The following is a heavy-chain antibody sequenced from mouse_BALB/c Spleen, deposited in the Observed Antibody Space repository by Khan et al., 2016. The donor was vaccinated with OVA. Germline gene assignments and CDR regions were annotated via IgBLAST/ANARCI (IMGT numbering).Heavy chain of an antibody. Sequence: EVQLQESGPSLVKPSQTLSLTCSVTGDSITTGYWNWIRKFPGNKLEYMGYIIYTGYTYYNPSLKSRISITRHTTNRQYWLRLNSVTEEDTSKYDSGRSTYRYAFVYWGQGTLVTVSA. J-gene: IGHJ3*01. D-gene: IGHD1-1*01. V-gene: IGHV3-8*02. CDR2: IIYTGYT. CDR3: GRSTYRYAFVY. CDR1: GDSITTGY.